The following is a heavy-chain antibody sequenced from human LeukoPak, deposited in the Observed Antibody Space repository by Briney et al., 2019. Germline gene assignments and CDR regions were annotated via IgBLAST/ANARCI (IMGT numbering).Heavy chain of an antibody. CDR2: IYYSGNT. J-gene: IGHJ4*02. CDR1: GGSFSGYY. V-gene: IGHV4-34*01. Sequence: SETLSLTCAVYGGSFSGYYWSWIRQPPGKGLEWIGSIYYSGNTYYNPSLKSRVTISVDTSKNQFSLKLSSVTAADTAVYYCARRRGWAARPKYYFDYWGQGTLVTVSS. D-gene: IGHD6-6*01. CDR3: ARRRGWAARPKYYFDY.